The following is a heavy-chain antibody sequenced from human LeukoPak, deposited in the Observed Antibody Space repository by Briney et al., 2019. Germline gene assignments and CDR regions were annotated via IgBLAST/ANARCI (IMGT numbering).Heavy chain of an antibody. CDR1: GGSISNYY. CDR2: IYASGST. CDR3: ARTSARGAQFDY. J-gene: IGHJ4*02. Sequence: SETLSLTCTVSGGSISNYYWSWIRQPAGMGLEWIGRIYASGSTNYNPSLKSRVTMSVNTSNNQFSLNLSSVTAADTAVYYCARTSARGAQFDYWGQGTLVTVSS. V-gene: IGHV4-4*07. D-gene: IGHD3-10*01.